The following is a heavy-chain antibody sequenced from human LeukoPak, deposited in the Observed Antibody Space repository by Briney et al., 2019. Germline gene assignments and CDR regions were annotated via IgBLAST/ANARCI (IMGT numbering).Heavy chain of an antibody. Sequence: PGGSLRLSCAASVFTFSSYSMNWVRQAPGKGLECVSSIISSISYIYYADSLKGRFTISRENAKNSLYLQMNSLSAEDTAVYYCARELGGLDAFDIWGQGTMVTVSS. J-gene: IGHJ3*02. D-gene: IGHD2-15*01. CDR2: IISSISYI. V-gene: IGHV3-21*01. CDR1: VFTFSSYS. CDR3: ARELGGLDAFDI.